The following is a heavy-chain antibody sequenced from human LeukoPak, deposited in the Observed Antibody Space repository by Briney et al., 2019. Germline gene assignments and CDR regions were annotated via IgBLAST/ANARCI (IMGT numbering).Heavy chain of an antibody. CDR1: GGSISSSSFY. CDR2: IDYRGST. Sequence: SETLSLTCTVSGGSISSSSFYWGWIRQPRGKGLEWIGSIDYRGSTYYNPSLKSRVTISVDTSKNQFSLKLSSVTAADTAVYYCARDLRDGYNSIFQPDYWGQGTLVTVSS. V-gene: IGHV4-39*07. CDR3: ARDLRDGYNSIFQPDY. D-gene: IGHD5-24*01. J-gene: IGHJ4*02.